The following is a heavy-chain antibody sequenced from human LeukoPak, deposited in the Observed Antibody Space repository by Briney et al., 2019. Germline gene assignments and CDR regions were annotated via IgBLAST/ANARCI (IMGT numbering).Heavy chain of an antibody. V-gene: IGHV1-18*01. Sequence: VASVKVSCKASGYTFTSYGISWVRQAPGQGLEWMGWISAYNGNTNYAQKLQGRVTMTTDTSTSTAYMELRSLRSDDTAVYYCAGGLLYSSSWYRDYYYMDVGGKGTTVTVS. CDR1: GYTFTSYG. CDR3: AGGLLYSSSWYRDYYYMDV. D-gene: IGHD6-13*01. J-gene: IGHJ6*03. CDR2: ISAYNGNT.